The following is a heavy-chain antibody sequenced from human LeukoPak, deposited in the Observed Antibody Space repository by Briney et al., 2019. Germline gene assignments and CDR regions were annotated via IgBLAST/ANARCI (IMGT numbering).Heavy chain of an antibody. CDR1: GYTFTVYY. CDR2: INPNSGGT. J-gene: IGHJ6*03. CDR3: ARAAYYYDSSGYYLGYYYYYMDV. Sequence: ASVKVSCKASGYTFTVYYMHWVRQAPGQGLEWMGWINPNSGGTNYAQKFQGRVTMTRDTSISTAYMELSRLRSDDTAVYYCARAAYYYDSSGYYLGYYYYYMDVWGKGTTVTVSS. D-gene: IGHD3-22*01. V-gene: IGHV1-2*02.